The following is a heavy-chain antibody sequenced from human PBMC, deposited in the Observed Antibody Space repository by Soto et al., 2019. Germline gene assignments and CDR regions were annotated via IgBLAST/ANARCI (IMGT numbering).Heavy chain of an antibody. CDR2: LYYSGDT. J-gene: IGHJ4*02. CDR3: ARLAYSSRGGQFFDY. CDR1: GDSISSGGYH. Sequence: QVQLQESGPGLVEPSQTLSLTCNVSGDSISSGGYHWSWIRQHPGKGLEWNVYLYYSGDTYYNPSLKSRVAISVHTSKKQFSLNLSSATAADTAVYYCARLAYSSRGGQFFDYWGQGVLVTVSS. V-gene: IGHV4-31*03. D-gene: IGHD6-13*01.